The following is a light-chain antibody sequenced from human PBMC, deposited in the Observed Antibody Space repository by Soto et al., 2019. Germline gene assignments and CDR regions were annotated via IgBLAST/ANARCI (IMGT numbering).Light chain of an antibody. CDR3: CSYAGSYIFYV. Sequence: QSVLTQPRSVSGSPGQSVTISCTGTSXDVGGYNYVSWYQQHPGKAPKLMIYDVSKRPSGVPDRFSGSKSGNTASLTISGLQAEDEADYYCCSYAGSYIFYVFGTGTKVTVL. CDR2: DVS. J-gene: IGLJ1*01. CDR1: SXDVGGYNY. V-gene: IGLV2-11*01.